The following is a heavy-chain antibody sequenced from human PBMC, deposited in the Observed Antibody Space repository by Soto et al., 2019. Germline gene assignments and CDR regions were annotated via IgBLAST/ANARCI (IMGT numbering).Heavy chain of an antibody. CDR2: ISSNGGST. CDR3: VKDMSGYCSSTSCPTPYDY. Sequence: GGSLRLSCSASGLTFSSYAMHWVRRAPGKGLEYVSAISSNGGSTYYADSVKGRFTISRDNSKNTLYLQMSSLRAEDTAVYYCVKDMSGYCSSTSCPTPYDYWGQGTLVTVSS. J-gene: IGHJ4*02. CDR1: GLTFSSYA. D-gene: IGHD2-2*01. V-gene: IGHV3-64D*06.